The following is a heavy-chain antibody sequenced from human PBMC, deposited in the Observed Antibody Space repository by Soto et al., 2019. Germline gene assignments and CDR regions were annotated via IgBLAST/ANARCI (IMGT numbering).Heavy chain of an antibody. CDR3: ARVLMTTIKLYGGNNWYFDL. CDR1: GFTFSSYS. CDR2: ISSSSSYI. Sequence: EVQLVESGGGLVKPGGSLRLSCAASGFTFSSYSMNWVRQAPGKGLEWVSSISSSSSYIYYADSVKGRFTISRDNAKNSLYLQMNSLRAEDTAVYYCARVLMTTIKLYGGNNWYFDLWGRGTLVTVSS. D-gene: IGHD5-18*01. V-gene: IGHV3-21*01. J-gene: IGHJ2*01.